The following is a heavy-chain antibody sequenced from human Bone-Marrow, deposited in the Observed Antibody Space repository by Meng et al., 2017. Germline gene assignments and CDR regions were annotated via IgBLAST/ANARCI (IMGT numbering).Heavy chain of an antibody. CDR1: GGSFSTHT. J-gene: IGHJ4*02. CDR2: LIAVFDKT. D-gene: IGHD1-14*01. CDR3: ARGRRNEPLFDY. V-gene: IGHV1-69*13. Sequence: QVQLVQSGAEVKKPGSSVKVACKTSGGSFSTHTFSWVRQAPGQGLEWMGGLIAVFDKTKAAPRFQDRVTFTADESTSTAYMELSSLTFDDTAMYFCARGRRNEPLFDYWGQGTLVTVSS.